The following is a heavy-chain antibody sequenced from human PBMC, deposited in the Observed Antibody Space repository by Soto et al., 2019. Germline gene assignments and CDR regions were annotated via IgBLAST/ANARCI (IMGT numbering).Heavy chain of an antibody. D-gene: IGHD3-22*01. CDR2: IYHSGST. CDR3: VRGYYDSSGYYHHLDY. J-gene: IGHJ4*02. Sequence: SETLSLTCAVSGCSISSGGYSWSWIRQPPGKGLEWIGYIYHSGSTYYNPSLKSRVTISVDRSKNQFSLKLSSVTAADTAVYYCVRGYYDSSGYYHHLDYWGQGTLVTVSS. CDR1: GCSISSGGYS. V-gene: IGHV4-30-2*01.